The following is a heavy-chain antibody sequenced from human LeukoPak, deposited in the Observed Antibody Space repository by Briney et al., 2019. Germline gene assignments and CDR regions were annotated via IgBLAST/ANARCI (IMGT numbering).Heavy chain of an antibody. V-gene: IGHV4-39*01. CDR3: ARVSHPLYDGSAFDY. CDR2: IYYSGST. CDR1: GGSISSSSYY. D-gene: IGHD3-22*01. J-gene: IGHJ4*02. Sequence: PSETLSLTCTVSGGSISSSSYYWGWIRQPPGKGLEWIGSIYYSGSTYYNPSLKSRVTISVDTSKNQFSLKLSSVTAADTAVYYCARVSHPLYDGSAFDYWGQGTLVTVSS.